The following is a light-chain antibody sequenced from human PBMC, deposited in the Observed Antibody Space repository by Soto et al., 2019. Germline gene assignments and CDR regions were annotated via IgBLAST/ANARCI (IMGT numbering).Light chain of an antibody. J-gene: IGLJ1*01. CDR2: DVS. CDR3: SSYTSATTYG. Sequence: GNSSDVGAYNYDSWYQQYPGEAPKVIIYDVSHRPAGVSNRFSVSKSGNTASLTISGLQTQDEADYYCSSYTSATTYGFGTGTKVTVL. V-gene: IGLV2-14*04. CDR1: SSDVGAYNY.